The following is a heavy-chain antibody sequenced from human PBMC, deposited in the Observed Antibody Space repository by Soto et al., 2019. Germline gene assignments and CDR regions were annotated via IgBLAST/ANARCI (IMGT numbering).Heavy chain of an antibody. Sequence: GASVKVSCKAKGYHFTSYGISWVRQAPGQGLEWMGWISAYNGNTNYAQKLQGRVTMTTDTSTSTAYMELRSLRSDDTAVYYCARDPNTVTPRFQHWGQGTLVTVSS. CDR1: GYHFTSYG. CDR3: ARDPNTVTPRFQH. J-gene: IGHJ1*01. V-gene: IGHV1-18*01. D-gene: IGHD4-17*01. CDR2: ISAYNGNT.